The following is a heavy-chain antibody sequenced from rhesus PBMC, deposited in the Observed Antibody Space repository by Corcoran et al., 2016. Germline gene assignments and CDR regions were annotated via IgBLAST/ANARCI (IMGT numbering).Heavy chain of an antibody. CDR2: FIPLVGIT. CDR1: GFTFGSYA. D-gene: IGHD6-31*01. CDR3: ARGSPDSSGLDY. V-gene: IGHV1-198*02. J-gene: IGHJ4*01. Sequence: QVQLVQSGAEVKKPGASVKVSCKASGFTFGSYAINWVRQAPGQGLEWMGVFIPLVGITNYAGKFQGRVTMTADTSTSTAYMELSSLRSEDTAVYYCARGSPDSSGLDYWGQGVLVTVSS.